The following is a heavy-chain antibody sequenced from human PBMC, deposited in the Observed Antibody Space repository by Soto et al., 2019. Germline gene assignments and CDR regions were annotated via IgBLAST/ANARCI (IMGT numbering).Heavy chain of an antibody. CDR3: VRDLRFCVIKRCYVNGYYLSGMNV. CDR2: ISSSSSYI. CDR1: GFTFNSYS. D-gene: IGHD2-2*01. Sequence: GGSLRLSCAASGFTFNSYSMNWVRQAPGKGLEWVSSISSSSSYIYYADSVKGRFTISRDNAKNSLYLEMNSLRAEDTAVYYCVRDLRFCVIKRCYVNGYYLSGMNVWGQGTTVTVSS. V-gene: IGHV3-21*01. J-gene: IGHJ6*02.